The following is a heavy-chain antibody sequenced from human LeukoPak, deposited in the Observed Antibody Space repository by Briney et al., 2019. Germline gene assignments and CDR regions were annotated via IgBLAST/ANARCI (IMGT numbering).Heavy chain of an antibody. CDR2: IDYSGST. J-gene: IGHJ4*02. D-gene: IGHD2-15*01. Sequence: SETLSLTCTVSGGSISRSNYYWGWIRQPPGKGLEWIGSIDYSGSTYSNPSLKSRVTISVDTSRNQFSLKLSSVTASDTAVYFCARQIVVVADFDFWGQGTLVTVSP. CDR3: ARQIVVVADFDF. V-gene: IGHV4-39*01. CDR1: GGSISRSNYY.